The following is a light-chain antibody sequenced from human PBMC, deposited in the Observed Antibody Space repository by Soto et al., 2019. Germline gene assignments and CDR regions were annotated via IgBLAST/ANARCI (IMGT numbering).Light chain of an antibody. CDR2: DVS. CDR3: SSYTSSSTLV. V-gene: IGLV2-14*01. Sequence: QSALTQPASVSGSPGQSITISCTGTSSDVGGYNNVSWYQQHPGKAPKLMIYDVSTRPSGVSNRFSGSKSGNTASLTISGLQAEDEADYYCSSYTSSSTLVFGTGSKLTLL. J-gene: IGLJ1*01. CDR1: SSDVGGYNN.